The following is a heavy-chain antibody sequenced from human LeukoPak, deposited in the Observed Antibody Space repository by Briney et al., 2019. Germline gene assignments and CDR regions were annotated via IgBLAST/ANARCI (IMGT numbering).Heavy chain of an antibody. J-gene: IGHJ4*02. V-gene: IGHV4-38-2*02. CDR3: ARGDSGSYSRIDY. D-gene: IGHD1-26*01. Sequence: SETLSLTCTVSGYSISSGYYWGWIRQPPGKGLEWIGSIYHSGSTYYNPSLKSRVTISVDTSKNQFSLKLSSVTAADTAVYYCARGDSGSYSRIDYWGQGTLVTVSS. CDR2: IYHSGST. CDR1: GYSISSGYY.